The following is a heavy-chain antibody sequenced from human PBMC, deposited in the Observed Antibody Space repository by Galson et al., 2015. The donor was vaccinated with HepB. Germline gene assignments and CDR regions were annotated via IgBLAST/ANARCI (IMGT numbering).Heavy chain of an antibody. Sequence: SVKVSCKASGGTFSSYAISWVRQAPGQGLEWMGGIIPIFGTANYAQKFQGRVTITADESTSTAYMELSSLRSEDTAVYYCAIGNSGYYYYYYMDVWGKGTTVTVSS. D-gene: IGHD1-26*01. J-gene: IGHJ6*03. CDR2: IIPIFGTA. CDR3: AIGNSGYYYYYYMDV. CDR1: GGTFSSYA. V-gene: IGHV1-69*13.